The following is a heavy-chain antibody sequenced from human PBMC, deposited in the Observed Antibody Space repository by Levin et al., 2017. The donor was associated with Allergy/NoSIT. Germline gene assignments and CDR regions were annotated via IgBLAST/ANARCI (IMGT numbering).Heavy chain of an antibody. CDR1: GFTFSSYA. J-gene: IGHJ6*02. Sequence: GGSLRLSCAASGFTFSSYAMHWVRQAPGKGLEWVAVISYDGSNKYYADSVKGRFIISRDNSKNTLYLQMNSLRAEDTAVYYCASPIAAAGLVYGMDVWGQGTTVTVS. CDR2: ISYDGSNK. CDR3: ASPIAAAGLVYGMDV. D-gene: IGHD6-13*01. V-gene: IGHV3-30-3*01.